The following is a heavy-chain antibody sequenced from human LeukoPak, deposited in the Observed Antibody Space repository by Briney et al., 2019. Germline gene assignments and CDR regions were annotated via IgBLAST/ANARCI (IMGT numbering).Heavy chain of an antibody. CDR1: GFIFNNYW. Sequence: GGSLRLSCAASGFIFNNYWISWVRQAPGEGLEWVANIKQDGSDKYYVDSVKGRFTISRDNAKNSLYLQMNSLRAEDTAVYYCARDLISSGWYPEYFQHWGQGTLVTVSS. J-gene: IGHJ1*01. CDR3: ARDLISSGWYPEYFQH. V-gene: IGHV3-7*01. CDR2: IKQDGSDK. D-gene: IGHD6-19*01.